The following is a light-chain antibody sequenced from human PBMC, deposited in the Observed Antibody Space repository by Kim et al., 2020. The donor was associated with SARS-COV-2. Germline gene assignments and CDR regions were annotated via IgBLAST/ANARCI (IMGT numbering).Light chain of an antibody. CDR1: SANIGSNY. V-gene: IGLV1-47*01. J-gene: IGLJ3*02. CDR3: AAWDDSLSGWV. Sequence: GQRVTISCSGSSANIGSNYVYWYQQLPGTAPKLLIYRNNQRPSGVPDRFSGSKSGTSASLAISGLRSEDEADYYCAAWDDSLSGWVFGGGTQLNV. CDR2: RNN.